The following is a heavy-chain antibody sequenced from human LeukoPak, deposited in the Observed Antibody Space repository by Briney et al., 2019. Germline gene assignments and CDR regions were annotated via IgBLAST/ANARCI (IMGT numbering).Heavy chain of an antibody. CDR3: ASLYGSGSYLNY. D-gene: IGHD3-10*01. CDR1: GYTFTSYG. V-gene: IGHV1-18*01. CDR2: ISAYNGNT. Sequence: ASVKVSCKASGYTFTSYGISWARQAPGQGLEWMGWISAYNGNTNYAQKLQGRVTMTTDTSTSTAYMELRSLRSDDTAVYYCASLYGSGSYLNYWGQGTLVTVSS. J-gene: IGHJ4*02.